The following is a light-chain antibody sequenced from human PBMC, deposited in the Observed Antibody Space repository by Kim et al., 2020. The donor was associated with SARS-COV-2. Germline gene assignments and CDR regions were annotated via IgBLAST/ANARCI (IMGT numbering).Light chain of an antibody. CDR1: QDISNY. CDR2: DAS. Sequence: DIQMTQSPSSLSASVGDRVTITCQASQDISNYLNWYQQKPGKAPKRLIYDASNLETGVPSRFSGSGSGTEFTFTISSLQPEDIATYYCQQYDNLSWTFGQGTKVDIK. CDR3: QQYDNLSWT. J-gene: IGKJ1*01. V-gene: IGKV1-33*01.